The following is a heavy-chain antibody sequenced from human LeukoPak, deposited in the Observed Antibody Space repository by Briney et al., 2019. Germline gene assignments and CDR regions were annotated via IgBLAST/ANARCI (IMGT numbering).Heavy chain of an antibody. CDR3: ARLNRGFDY. CDR2: IYHSGST. CDR1: GYSISSGYF. Sequence: SETLSLTCAVSGYSISSGYFWGWIRQSPGKGLEWIGSIYHSGSTYYNPSLKSRVTISVDTSKNQFSLKLSSVTAADTAVYYCARLNRGFDYWGQGTLVTVSS. V-gene: IGHV4-38-2*01. J-gene: IGHJ4*02.